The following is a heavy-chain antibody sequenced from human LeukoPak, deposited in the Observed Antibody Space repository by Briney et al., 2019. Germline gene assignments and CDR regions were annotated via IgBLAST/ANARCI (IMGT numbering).Heavy chain of an antibody. D-gene: IGHD3-9*01. CDR3: ARSTFTYDILTGYYPPYFDD. J-gene: IGHJ4*02. Sequence: SETLSLTCTVYGGSISSYYWSLIRQPPGKGLEWIGYIYYSGSTNYNPSLKSRVTISVDTSKNQFSLKLSSVTAADTAVYFCARSTFTYDILTGYYPPYFDDWGQGTLVTVSP. V-gene: IGHV4-59*01. CDR2: IYYSGST. CDR1: GGSISSYY.